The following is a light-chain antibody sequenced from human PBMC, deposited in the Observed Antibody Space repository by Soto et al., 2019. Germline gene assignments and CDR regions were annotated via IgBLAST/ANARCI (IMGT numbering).Light chain of an antibody. J-gene: IGKJ4*01. Sequence: AIQMTQSPSSLSASVGDRVTITCRASQGIGNDLAWYQQKPGEAPNLLIYGASSLQSGVPSRFSGSGSGTDFALTISRLQSEDVATYYCLQDYNLLTFGGAPKVELK. CDR3: LQDYNLLT. V-gene: IGKV1-6*01. CDR2: GAS. CDR1: QGIGND.